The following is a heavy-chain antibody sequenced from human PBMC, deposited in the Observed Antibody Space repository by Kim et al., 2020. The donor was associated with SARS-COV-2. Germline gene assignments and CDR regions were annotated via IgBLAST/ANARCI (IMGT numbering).Heavy chain of an antibody. J-gene: IGHJ5*02. D-gene: IGHD3-3*02. CDR3: ARLHST. V-gene: IGHV3-7*01. CDR1: GFTFSTYW. CDR2: IKEDGGEK. Sequence: GGSLRLSCAASGFTFSTYWMTWVRQAQGQGLEWVSNIKEDGGEKYYVGSVEGRFTISRDSAKNSLFLQMNSLRAEDTAVDYCARLHSTWGQGTLVTVSS.